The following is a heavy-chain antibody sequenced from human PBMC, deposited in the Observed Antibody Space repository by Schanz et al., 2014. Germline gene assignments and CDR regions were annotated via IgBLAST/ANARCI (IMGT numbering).Heavy chain of an antibody. CDR2: INTNTGNP. V-gene: IGHV7-4-1*02. CDR3: TTETIAMAGTFSI. D-gene: IGHD6-19*01. CDR1: GYTFTVYY. Sequence: QVQLVQSGAEVKKPGASVKVSCKASGYTFTVYYMHWVRQAPGQGLEWLGWINTNTGNPTYAQGFTGRFVFSLDPSVSTAYLQISSLKAEDTAAYYCTTETIAMAGTFSIWGQGTLVTVSS. J-gene: IGHJ4*02.